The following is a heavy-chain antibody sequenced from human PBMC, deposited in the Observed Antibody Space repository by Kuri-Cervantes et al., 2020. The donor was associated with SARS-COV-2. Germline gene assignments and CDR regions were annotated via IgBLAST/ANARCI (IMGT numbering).Heavy chain of an antibody. CDR2: INPSGGST. CDR3: ARAVKELYYYGSGPLNYFDY. CDR1: GYTFTSYY. Sequence: ASVKVSCKASGYTFTSYYMHWVRQAPGQGLEWMGIINPSGGSTSYAQKFQGRVTMTRDTSTSTVYMELSSLRSEDTAVYYCARAVKELYYYGSGPLNYFDYWGHGTPVTVSS. D-gene: IGHD3-10*01. J-gene: IGHJ4*01. V-gene: IGHV1-46*01.